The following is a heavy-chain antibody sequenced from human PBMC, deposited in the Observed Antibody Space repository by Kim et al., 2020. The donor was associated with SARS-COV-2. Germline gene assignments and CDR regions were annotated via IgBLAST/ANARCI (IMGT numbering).Heavy chain of an antibody. J-gene: IGHJ4*02. CDR2: IWYDGSNK. CDR3: ARDPGPHYYDSSGYYFDY. D-gene: IGHD3-22*01. Sequence: GGSLRLSCAASGFTFSSYGMHWVRQAPGKGLEWVAVIWYDGSNKYYADSVKGRFTISRDNSKNTLYLQMNSLRAEDTAVYYCARDPGPHYYDSSGYYFDYWGQGTLVTVSS. V-gene: IGHV3-33*01. CDR1: GFTFSSYG.